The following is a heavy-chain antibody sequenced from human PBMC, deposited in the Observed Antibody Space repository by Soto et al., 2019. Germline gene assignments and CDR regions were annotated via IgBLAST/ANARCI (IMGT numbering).Heavy chain of an antibody. Sequence: GGSLRLYCAASGFTFSNAWMSWVRQAPGKGLEWVGRIKSKTDGGTTDYAAPVKGRFTISRDDSKNTLYLQMNSLKTEDTVVYYCTADTPRSSGSYPCYYDYGIDDWGQGTTVTVSS. CDR1: GFTFSNAW. CDR2: IKSKTDGGTT. D-gene: IGHD3-10*01. CDR3: TADTPRSSGSYPCYYDYGIDD. V-gene: IGHV3-15*01. J-gene: IGHJ6*02.